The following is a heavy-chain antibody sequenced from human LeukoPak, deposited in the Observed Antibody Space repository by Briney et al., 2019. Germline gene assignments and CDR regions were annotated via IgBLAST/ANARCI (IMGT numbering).Heavy chain of an antibody. V-gene: IGHV3-74*01. CDR1: GFTFSSYW. CDR3: AREVYQLLYPPSQYKDY. Sequence: GGSLRLSCAASGFTFSSYWMHWVRQAPGKGLVWVSRINTDGSSTTYADSVKGRFTISRDNAKNTLYLQMNSLRAEDTAVYYCAREVYQLLYPPSQYKDYWGQGTLVTVSS. CDR2: INTDGSST. J-gene: IGHJ4*02. D-gene: IGHD2-2*02.